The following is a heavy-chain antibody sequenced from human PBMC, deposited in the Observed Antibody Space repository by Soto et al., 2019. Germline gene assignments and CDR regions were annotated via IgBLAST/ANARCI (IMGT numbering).Heavy chain of an antibody. CDR3: ARVGGTTVVTRGPFDY. J-gene: IGHJ4*02. Sequence: QVQLVQSGAEVQKPGSSVKVSCKASGGTFSSYAISWVRQAPGQGLEWMGGIIPIFGAANYAQKFQGRVKITADESTSTAYMEVRSLGSEDMVVYYCARVGGTTVVTRGPFDYWGQGTLVTVSS. V-gene: IGHV1-69*01. D-gene: IGHD4-17*01. CDR2: IIPIFGAA. CDR1: GGTFSSYA.